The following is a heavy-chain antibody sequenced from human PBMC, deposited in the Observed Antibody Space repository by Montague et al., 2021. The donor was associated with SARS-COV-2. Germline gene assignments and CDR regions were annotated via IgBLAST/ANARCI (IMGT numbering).Heavy chain of an antibody. CDR1: GGSISSDDYY. V-gene: IGHV4-31*03. Sequence: TLSLTCTVSGGSISSDDYYWSCIRQRTGMDLVWIGYIYYGASTYSTLSLRSRVTISVDTSKNSFSLSLSSVTAADMAVYYCAGVRSSSNWYFDLWGQGTLVTVSS. D-gene: IGHD6-6*01. J-gene: IGHJ2*01. CDR2: IYYGAST. CDR3: AGVRSSSNWYFDL.